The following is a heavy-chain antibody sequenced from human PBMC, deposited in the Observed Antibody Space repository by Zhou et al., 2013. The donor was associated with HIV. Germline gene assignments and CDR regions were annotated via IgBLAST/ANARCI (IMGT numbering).Heavy chain of an antibody. CDR3: AREFESSGYQEMGADY. CDR2: IIPSSGDT. D-gene: IGHD3-22*01. Sequence: QGHLVQSGPEVKSPGASVKVSCKASGYSFSAYYMHWVRQAPGQGLEYLGWIIPSSGDTRYAQNFQGRVTMTRDTSINTVYMELTRLRSDDTAVYYCAREFESSGYQEMGADYWGQGTLVTVSS. V-gene: IGHV1-2*02. CDR1: GYSFSAYY. J-gene: IGHJ4*02.